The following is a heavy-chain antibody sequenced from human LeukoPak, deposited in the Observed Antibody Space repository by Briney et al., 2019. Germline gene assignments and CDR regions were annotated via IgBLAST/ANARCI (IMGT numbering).Heavy chain of an antibody. D-gene: IGHD3-22*01. CDR1: GFTFSSYS. Sequence: PGGSLRLSCAASGFTFSSYSMNWVRQAPGKGLEWVSSISSSSSYIYYADSVKGRFTISRDNAKNSLYLQMNSLRAEDTAVYYRARWHYDSSGYYLFDYWGQGTLVTVSS. CDR3: ARWHYDSSGYYLFDY. V-gene: IGHV3-21*01. J-gene: IGHJ4*02. CDR2: ISSSSSYI.